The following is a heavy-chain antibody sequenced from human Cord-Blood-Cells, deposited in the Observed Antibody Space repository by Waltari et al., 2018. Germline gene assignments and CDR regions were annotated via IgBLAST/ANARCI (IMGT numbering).Heavy chain of an antibody. CDR3: ARRMGYSGYDDAFDI. CDR1: GYSFTSYW. D-gene: IGHD5-12*01. V-gene: IGHV5-51*01. J-gene: IGHJ3*02. Sequence: EVQLVQSGAEVKKPGESLKISCKGSGYSFTSYWIGWVRQMHGKGLEWMGIIYPGDSDTRYSPSFQGQVTISADKSISTAYLQWSSLKASDTAMYYCARRMGYSGYDDAFDIWGQGTMVTVSS. CDR2: IYPGDSDT.